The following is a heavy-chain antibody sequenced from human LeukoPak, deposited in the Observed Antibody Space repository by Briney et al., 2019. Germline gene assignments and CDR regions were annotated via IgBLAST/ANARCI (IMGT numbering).Heavy chain of an antibody. CDR3: AGPGGIVEHGYYGMDV. Sequence: PSETLSLTCVVSGESLRGFFWSWIRQPPGKGLEWIGKINHSGATKYNLSLESRVMLSVDTSKNEFSLKLNSVTAADTAVYYCAGPGGIVEHGYYGMDVWGQGTTVTV. V-gene: IGHV4-34*01. CDR1: GESLRGFF. J-gene: IGHJ6*02. D-gene: IGHD1-26*01. CDR2: INHSGAT.